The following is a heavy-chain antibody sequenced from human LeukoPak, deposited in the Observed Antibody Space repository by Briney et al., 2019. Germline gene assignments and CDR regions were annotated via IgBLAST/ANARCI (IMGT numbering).Heavy chain of an antibody. J-gene: IGHJ4*02. CDR3: ARKASEFDC. Sequence: GGSLRLSCAASGFTFNNYAMSWVRQAPGKGLEWVSSISGSGGSTYYADSVKGRFNISRDNSQNTLYLKMNSLRAEDTAVYYCARKASEFDCWGQGTLVTVSS. CDR2: ISGSGGST. CDR1: GFTFNNYA. V-gene: IGHV3-23*01.